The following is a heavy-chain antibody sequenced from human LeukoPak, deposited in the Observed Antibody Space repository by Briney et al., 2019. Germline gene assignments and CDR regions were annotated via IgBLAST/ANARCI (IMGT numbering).Heavy chain of an antibody. D-gene: IGHD3-22*01. CDR2: INWDDQK. J-gene: IGHJ5*02. CDR3: AHRRDSSGYQYRYWFAP. Sequence: SGPTLVNPTQTLTLTCTFTGFSLTTSGVGVGWIRQPPGKALEWLALINWDDQKVYSPSLQSRLSITKDTSKNQVVLTMTNVDPVDTATYYCAHRRDSSGYQYRYWFAPWGQGTLVTVSS. V-gene: IGHV2-5*02. CDR1: GFSLTTSGVG.